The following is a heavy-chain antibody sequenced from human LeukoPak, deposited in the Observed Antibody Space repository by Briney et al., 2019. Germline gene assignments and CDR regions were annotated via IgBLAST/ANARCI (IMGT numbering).Heavy chain of an antibody. CDR2: IKQDGSEK. CDR1: GFTFSGSP. V-gene: IGHV3-7*01. D-gene: IGHD2-2*01. CDR3: ARTYHFDI. J-gene: IGHJ3*02. Sequence: GSLRLSCVASGFTFSGSPMHWVRQAPGKGLEWVANIKQDGSEKYYVDSVKGRFTISRDNAKNSLYLQMNSLRAEDTAVYYCARTYHFDIWGQGTMVTVSS.